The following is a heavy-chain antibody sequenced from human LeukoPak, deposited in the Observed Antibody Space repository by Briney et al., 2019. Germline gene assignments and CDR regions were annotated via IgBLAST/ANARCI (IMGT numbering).Heavy chain of an antibody. CDR2: IYYSGNS. J-gene: IGHJ4*02. V-gene: IGHV4-59*01. D-gene: IGHD6-19*01. CDR1: GGSISGYY. CDR3: AREGAVADIDY. Sequence: KPSETLSLTCTVSGGSISGYYWSWIRQPPGKGLEWIGYIYYSGNSNYNPTLKSRVTISADTSKNQFSLNLSSVTAADTAVYYCAREGAVADIDYWGQGTLVTVSS.